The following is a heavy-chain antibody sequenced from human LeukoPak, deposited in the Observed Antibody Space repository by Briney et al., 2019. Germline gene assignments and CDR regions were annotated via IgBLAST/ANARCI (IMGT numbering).Heavy chain of an antibody. D-gene: IGHD1-26*01. CDR2: IIPIFGTA. V-gene: IGHV1-69*06. Sequence: SVKVSCKASGGTFSSYAISWVRQAPGQGLEWMGGIIPIFGTANYAQKFQGRVTITADKSTSTAYMEVSSLRSEDTAVYYCARVGRIGELRFSYWGQGTLVTVSS. J-gene: IGHJ4*02. CDR1: GGTFSSYA. CDR3: ARVGRIGELRFSY.